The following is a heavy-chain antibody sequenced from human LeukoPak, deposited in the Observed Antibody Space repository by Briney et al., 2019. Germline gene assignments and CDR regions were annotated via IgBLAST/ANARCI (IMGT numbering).Heavy chain of an antibody. CDR3: AKDHSGYATSSFDY. Sequence: GGSLRLSCAASGFTFSSYEMNWVRQAPGKGLEWVSYISSSGSTIYYADSVKGRFTISRDNSKNTLYLQMNSLRAEDTAVYYCAKDHSGYATSSFDYWGQGALVTVSS. V-gene: IGHV3-48*03. CDR1: GFTFSSYE. J-gene: IGHJ4*02. CDR2: ISSSGSTI. D-gene: IGHD5-12*01.